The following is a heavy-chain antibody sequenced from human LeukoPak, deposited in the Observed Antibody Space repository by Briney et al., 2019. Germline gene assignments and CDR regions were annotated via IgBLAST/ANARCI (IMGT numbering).Heavy chain of an antibody. J-gene: IGHJ3*02. CDR2: INHSGST. CDR3: AILVDTAMVSAFDI. D-gene: IGHD5-18*01. CDR1: GGSFSGYY. Sequence: PSETLSLTCAVYGGSFSGYYWSWIRQPPGKGLEWIGEINHSGSTNYNPSLKSRVTISVDTSKNQFSLKLSSVTAADTAVYYCAILVDTAMVSAFDIWGQGTMVTVSS. V-gene: IGHV4-34*01.